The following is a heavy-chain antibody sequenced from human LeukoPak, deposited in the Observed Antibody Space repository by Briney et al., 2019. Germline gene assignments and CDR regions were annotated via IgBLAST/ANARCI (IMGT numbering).Heavy chain of an antibody. J-gene: IGHJ4*02. Sequence: GGSLRLSCAASGFTFSNYVMSWVRQAPGKGLEWVSVISGSGSFAYYADSVKGRFTISRDNSKYTMYLQMNGLRAEDTAVYYCAKQSTYYDFWSGYYIGPFDYWGQGTLVTVSS. CDR2: ISGSGSFA. D-gene: IGHD3-3*01. V-gene: IGHV3-23*01. CDR3: AKQSTYYDFWSGYYIGPFDY. CDR1: GFTFSNYV.